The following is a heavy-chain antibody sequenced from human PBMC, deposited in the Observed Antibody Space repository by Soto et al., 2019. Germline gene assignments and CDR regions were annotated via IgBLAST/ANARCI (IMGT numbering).Heavy chain of an antibody. J-gene: IGHJ4*02. V-gene: IGHV4-31*03. D-gene: IGHD6-13*01. Sequence: QVHLQESGPGLVKPSQTLSLTCTVSGGSISSGGYYWGWIRQLPGKGLEWIGYIYYSGSTYSSPSLKRRITMSVDTSKNQFSLKLSSVTAADTAVYYCAREVGSAATGTWIDYWGQGTLVTVSS. CDR2: IYYSGST. CDR1: GGSISSGGYY. CDR3: AREVGSAATGTWIDY.